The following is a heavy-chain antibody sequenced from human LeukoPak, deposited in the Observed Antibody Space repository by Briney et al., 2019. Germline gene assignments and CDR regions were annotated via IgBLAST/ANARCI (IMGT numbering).Heavy chain of an antibody. Sequence: PSETLSLTCAVSGGSISSGGYSWSWIRQPPGKGLEWIGYIYHSGSTYYNPSLKSRVTISVDRSKNQFSLKLSSVTAADTAVYYCARGADYGGNSELDYWGQGTLVTVSS. J-gene: IGHJ4*02. D-gene: IGHD4-23*01. CDR2: IYHSGST. V-gene: IGHV4-30-2*01. CDR1: GGSISSGGYS. CDR3: ARGADYGGNSELDY.